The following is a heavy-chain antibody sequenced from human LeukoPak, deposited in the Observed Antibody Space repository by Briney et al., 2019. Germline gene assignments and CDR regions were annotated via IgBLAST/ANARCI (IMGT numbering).Heavy chain of an antibody. CDR3: ARWMVGATFDY. J-gene: IGHJ4*02. Sequence: SETLSLTCTVSGGSITRFYWSWIRQPPGKGLEWIGYIYDIGTTNYNPSLKTRVTMSVDTSNNQFSLKLSSVTAADTAVYYCARWMVGATFDYWGQGTLVTVSS. D-gene: IGHD1-26*01. V-gene: IGHV4-59*12. CDR2: IYDIGTT. CDR1: GGSITRFY.